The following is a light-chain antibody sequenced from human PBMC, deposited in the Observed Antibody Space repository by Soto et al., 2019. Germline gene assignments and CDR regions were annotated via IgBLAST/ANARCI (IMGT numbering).Light chain of an antibody. V-gene: IGKV1-39*01. CDR3: QQSDSTPFT. CDR1: QNISRY. Sequence: DIQMTQSPSSLSASVGTRVTITCRASQNISRYLTWYQQRPGDAPNALIFDISSFQEGVPSRFSGSGSGTNFTLTIRSLQPEDFATYYCQQSDSTPFTFGEGTKVEIK. J-gene: IGKJ2*01. CDR2: DIS.